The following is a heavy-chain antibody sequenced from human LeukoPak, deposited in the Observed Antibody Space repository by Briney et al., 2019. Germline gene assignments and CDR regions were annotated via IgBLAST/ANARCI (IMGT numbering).Heavy chain of an antibody. D-gene: IGHD6-13*01. CDR2: ISANNGDT. CDR1: GYTFTSYG. J-gene: IGHJ5*02. V-gene: IGHV1-18*01. Sequence: ASVKVSCKASGYTFTSYGISWVRQAPGQGLEWMGWISANNGDTDYPPKLQDRVTMTTDTYTSTAYMELRSLGSDDTAVYYCAREGSSSWYTRDYNWFDPWGQGTLVTVSS. CDR3: AREGSSSWYTRDYNWFDP.